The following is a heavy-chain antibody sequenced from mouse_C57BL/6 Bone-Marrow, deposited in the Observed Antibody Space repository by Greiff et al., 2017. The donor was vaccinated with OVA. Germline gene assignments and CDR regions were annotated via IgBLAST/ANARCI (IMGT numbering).Heavy chain of an antibody. J-gene: IGHJ3*01. Sequence: VQGVESGAELAKPGASVKLSCKASGYTFTSYWMHWVKQRPGQGLEWIGYINPSSGYTKYNQKFKDKATLTADKSSSTAYMQLSSLTYEDSAVYYCARSGITTVVAKAYWGQGTLVTVSA. CDR3: ARSGITTVVAKAY. CDR1: GYTFTSYW. V-gene: IGHV1-7*01. D-gene: IGHD1-1*01. CDR2: INPSSGYT.